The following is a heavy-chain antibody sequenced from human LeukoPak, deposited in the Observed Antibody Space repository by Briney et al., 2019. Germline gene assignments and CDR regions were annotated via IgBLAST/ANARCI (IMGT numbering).Heavy chain of an antibody. Sequence: SETLSLTCAVYGVSFSGYYWSWIRQSPGQGLEWIGEINHSGSTNYNPSLKSRVTISVDTSKNQFSLKLSSVTAADTAVYYCARVGRAFDIWGQGTMVTVSS. CDR3: ARVGRAFDI. CDR2: INHSGST. CDR1: GVSFSGYY. J-gene: IGHJ3*02. D-gene: IGHD2-15*01. V-gene: IGHV4-34*01.